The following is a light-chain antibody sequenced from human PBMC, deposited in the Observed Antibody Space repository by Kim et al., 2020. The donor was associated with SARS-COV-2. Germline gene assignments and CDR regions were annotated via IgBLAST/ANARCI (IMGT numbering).Light chain of an antibody. CDR3: QSYGSSLSGSL. Sequence: QSVLTQPPSVSGAPGQGVTISCTGSSSNIGAGYDVHWYQQFPATVPNLLIYGNCNRPSGFSARFSGSKSGTAAFLAITRRQAEDEADYYCQSYGSSLSGSLFGGGTQLTVL. J-gene: IGLJ2*01. CDR1: SSNIGAGYD. V-gene: IGLV1-40*01. CDR2: GNC.